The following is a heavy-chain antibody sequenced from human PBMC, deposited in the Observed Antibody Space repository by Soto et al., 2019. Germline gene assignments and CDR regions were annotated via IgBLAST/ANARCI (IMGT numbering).Heavy chain of an antibody. CDR3: ARGYSNYNYDDFDS. D-gene: IGHD4-4*01. J-gene: IGHJ3*02. V-gene: IGHV4-4*02. CDR1: GGSIRISNW. Sequence: SLTCAVSGGSIRISNWWSCVRQPPGTGLEWIGEIYHSGSTNYNPSLKSRVTISVDKSKNHFSLKLRAVTAADPAASYCARGYSNYNYDDFDSRGHGTMFTV. CDR2: IYHSGST.